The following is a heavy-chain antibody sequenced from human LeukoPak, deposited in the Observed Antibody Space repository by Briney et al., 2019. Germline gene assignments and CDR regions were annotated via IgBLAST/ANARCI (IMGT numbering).Heavy chain of an antibody. V-gene: IGHV3-30-3*01. J-gene: IGHJ4*02. CDR2: ISYDGSNK. CDR1: GFTFSSYA. Sequence: PGGSLRLSCAASGFTFSSYAMHWVRQAPGKGLEWVAVISYDGSNKYYADSVKGRFTISRDNSKNTLYLQMNSLRAEDTAVYYCARDRSVDYFDYWGQGTLVTVSS. D-gene: IGHD3-3*01. CDR3: ARDRSVDYFDY.